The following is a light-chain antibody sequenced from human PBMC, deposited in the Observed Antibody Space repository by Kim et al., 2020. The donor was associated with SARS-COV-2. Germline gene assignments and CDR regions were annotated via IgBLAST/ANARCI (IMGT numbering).Light chain of an antibody. CDR2: GAS. CDR3: QQYGSSWYT. J-gene: IGKJ2*01. CDR1: QSVSSNY. Sequence: EIVLTQSPGTLSLSPGERATLSCRARQSVSSNYLAWYQQKPGQPPRLLIYGASSRTTGIPDRFSGSGSGTDFTLTISRLEPEDFAVYYCQQYGSSWYTFGQGTKLEIK. V-gene: IGKV3-20*01.